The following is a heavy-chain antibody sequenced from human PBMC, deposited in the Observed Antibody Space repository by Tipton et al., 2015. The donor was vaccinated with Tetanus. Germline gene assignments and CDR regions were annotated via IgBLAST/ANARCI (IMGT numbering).Heavy chain of an antibody. CDR1: GGSISSSSYY. CDR2: IYYSGST. D-gene: IGHD3-16*01. CDR3: ARHGGRLAYYYYGMDV. J-gene: IGHJ6*02. V-gene: IGHV4-39*01. Sequence: TLSLTCTVSGGSISSSSYYWGWIRQPPGKGLEWIGSIYYSGSTYYNPSLKSRVTISVDTSKNQFSLKLSSVTATDTAVYYCARHGGRLAYYYYGMDVWGQGPTVTVSS.